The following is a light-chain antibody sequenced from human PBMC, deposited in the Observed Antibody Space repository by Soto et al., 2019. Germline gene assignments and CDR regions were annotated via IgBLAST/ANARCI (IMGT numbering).Light chain of an antibody. CDR2: DTN. V-gene: IGLV7-43*01. CDR3: LLYYGGARV. J-gene: IGLJ2*01. CDR1: TGAVTSGYY. Sequence: QAVVTQEPSLTVSPGGTVTLTCASSTGAVTSGYYPNWFQQKPGQAPRALIYDTNNKHSWTPARFSGSLLGDKAALTLSGVQPEDEAEYYCLLYYGGARVFGGGTKVTVL.